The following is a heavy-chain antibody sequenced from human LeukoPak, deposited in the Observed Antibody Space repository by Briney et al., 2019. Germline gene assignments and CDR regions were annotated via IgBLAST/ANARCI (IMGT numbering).Heavy chain of an antibody. CDR2: IYYSGRT. CDR1: GGSICSDH. J-gene: IGHJ3*02. Sequence: SETLSLTCSVSGGSICSDHLNWIRQTPGKGLEWIGCIYYSGRTYYNPSLKSRVTISVDMSKSQFSLRLTSVTAADTAVYYCARKNDFEIWGQGTLVTVSS. CDR3: ARKNDFEI. D-gene: IGHD2/OR15-2a*01. V-gene: IGHV4-59*01.